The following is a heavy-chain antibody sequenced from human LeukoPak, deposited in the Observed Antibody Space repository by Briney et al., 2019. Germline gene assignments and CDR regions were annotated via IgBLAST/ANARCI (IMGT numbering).Heavy chain of an antibody. V-gene: IGHV3-30*02. D-gene: IGHD3-10*01. CDR1: GFTFSSYG. Sequence: GGSLRLSCAASGFTFSSYGMHWVRQAPVKGLEWVAFIRYDGSNKYYADSVKGRFTISRDNSKNTLYLQMNSLRAEDTAVYYCAKGAYYYGSWSYYGHWFDPWGQGTLFTVSS. CDR3: AKGAYYYGSWSYYGHWFDP. CDR2: IRYDGSNK. J-gene: IGHJ5*02.